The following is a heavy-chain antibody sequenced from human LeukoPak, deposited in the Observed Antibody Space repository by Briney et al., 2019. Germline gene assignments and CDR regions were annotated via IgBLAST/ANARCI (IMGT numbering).Heavy chain of an antibody. CDR2: VHHDGNTK. D-gene: IGHD3-3*01. CDR3: ATGSGNYYDR. V-gene: IGHV3-33*01. J-gene: IGHJ4*02. Sequence: PGTSLRLSRTTSGFTFSSFYMHWVRQAPGKGLEWVAVVHHDGNTKYYVDSVKGRFTISRDNSKNTLYLQMSTLRAEDTAIYYCATGSGNYYDRWGQGTLVTVSS. CDR1: GFTFSSFY.